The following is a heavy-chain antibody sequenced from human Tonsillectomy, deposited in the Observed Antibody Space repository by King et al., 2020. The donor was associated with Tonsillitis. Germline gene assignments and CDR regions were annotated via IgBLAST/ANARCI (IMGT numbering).Heavy chain of an antibody. Sequence: VQLVESGGGVVQPGRSLTLSCAASGFTFSSSAMHWVRQAPGKGLEWVAVISYDGSNNHYEDPVKGRFTISRDNSKNTLYLKRNSLRVEDMAGYYWARVQVVAYSYGSYYPVMDVWGQGTTVTVS. J-gene: IGHJ6*02. V-gene: IGHV3-30-3*01. CDR1: GFTFSSSA. D-gene: IGHD5-18*01. CDR2: ISYDGSNN. CDR3: ARVQVVAYSYGSYYPVMDV.